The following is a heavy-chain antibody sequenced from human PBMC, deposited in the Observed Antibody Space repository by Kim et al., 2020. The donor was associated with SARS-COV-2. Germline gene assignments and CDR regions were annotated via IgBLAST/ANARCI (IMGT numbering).Heavy chain of an antibody. CDR2: IYPGDSDT. V-gene: IGHV5-51*01. J-gene: IGHJ6*02. D-gene: IGHD6-19*01. Sequence: GESLKISCKGSGYSFTSYWIGWVRQMPGKGLEWMGIIYPGDSDTRYSPSFQGQVTISADKSISTAYLQWSSLKASDTAMYYCARLSWAVAGSSNYYYYGMDVWGQGTTVTVSS. CDR3: ARLSWAVAGSSNYYYYGMDV. CDR1: GYSFTSYW.